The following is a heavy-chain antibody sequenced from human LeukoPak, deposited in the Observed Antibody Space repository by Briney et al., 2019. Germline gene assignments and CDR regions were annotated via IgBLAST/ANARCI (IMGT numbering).Heavy chain of an antibody. V-gene: IGHV3-21*01. CDR1: GFTFSHYA. CDR2: ISGDSRYI. J-gene: IGHJ4*02. D-gene: IGHD2-2*01. Sequence: GGSLRLSCAASGFTFSHYAMSWVRQAPGKGLEWVSAISGDSRYIYYADSVRGRFTISRDNAENSLYLQMNSLRVEDTAVYYCARAPTVLVGYCSSSSCQADYWGQGTLVTVSS. CDR3: ARAPTVLVGYCSSSSCQADY.